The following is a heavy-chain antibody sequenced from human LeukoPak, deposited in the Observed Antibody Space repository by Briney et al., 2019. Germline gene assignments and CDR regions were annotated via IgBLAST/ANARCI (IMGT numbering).Heavy chain of an antibody. Sequence: ASVKVSCKASGYTFTSYDINWVRQATGHGLEWMGWMNPNSGITGYAQKFQDRVTMTRNTSISTAYMELSSLRSEDTAVYYCARGRAVYNWFDPWGQGTLVTVSS. CDR3: ARGRAVYNWFDP. J-gene: IGHJ5*02. V-gene: IGHV1-8*01. D-gene: IGHD6-19*01. CDR1: GYTFTSYD. CDR2: MNPNSGIT.